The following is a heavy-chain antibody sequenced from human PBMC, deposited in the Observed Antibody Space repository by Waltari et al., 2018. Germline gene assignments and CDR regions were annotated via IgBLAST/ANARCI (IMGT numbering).Heavy chain of an antibody. CDR2: ILYDGSKK. Sequence: QVQLVESGGGVVQPGRSLRLSCAASGFTFTNNAMHWVRQAPGKGLEWVAVILYDGSKKYYANSVKGRFTISRDNSKNTLYLQMSSLRAEDTALYYCAREGPSYSGFDYWGQGSLVTVSS. V-gene: IGHV3-30-3*01. CDR1: GFTFTNNA. CDR3: AREGPSYSGFDY. D-gene: IGHD2-21*01. J-gene: IGHJ4*02.